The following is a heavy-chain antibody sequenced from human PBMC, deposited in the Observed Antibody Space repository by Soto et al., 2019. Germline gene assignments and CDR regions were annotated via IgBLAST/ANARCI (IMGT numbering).Heavy chain of an antibody. J-gene: IGHJ4*02. CDR3: AKPGHNNYFDY. CDR1: GFTFSTST. Sequence: VGSLRLSCEASGFTFSTSTMNCVRQSPGKGLEWVSGLSGGSRFTYYADSVKGRFTISRDDSKNMVFLQMNSLRSDDTAVYYCAKPGHNNYFDYWGQGSLVTVSS. V-gene: IGHV3-23*01. CDR2: LSGGSRFT.